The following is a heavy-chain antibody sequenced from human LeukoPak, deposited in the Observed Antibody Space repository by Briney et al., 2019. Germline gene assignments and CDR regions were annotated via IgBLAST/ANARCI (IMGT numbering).Heavy chain of an antibody. CDR3: AKVLWFGYPYAFDI. V-gene: IGHV3-33*06. Sequence: PGGSLRLSCAASGFTFSSYGMHWVRQAPGQGLEWVAVIWYDGSNKYYADSVKGRFTISRDNSKNTLYLQMNSLRAEDTAVYYCAKVLWFGYPYAFDIWGQGTMVTVSS. CDR2: IWYDGSNK. CDR1: GFTFSSYG. J-gene: IGHJ3*02. D-gene: IGHD3-10*01.